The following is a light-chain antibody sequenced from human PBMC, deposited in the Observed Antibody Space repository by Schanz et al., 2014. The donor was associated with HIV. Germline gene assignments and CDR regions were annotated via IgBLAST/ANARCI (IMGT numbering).Light chain of an antibody. V-gene: IGKV1-39*01. Sequence: DIQMTQSPSSLSASVGDRVTITCRASQSISSYLNWYQQKPGKAPKRLIYAASNLQSGVPSRFSGSGSGTDFTLTISSLQPEDFATYYCQQSYSTPDTFGQGTKLEIK. CDR1: QSISSY. CDR2: AAS. CDR3: QQSYSTPDT. J-gene: IGKJ2*01.